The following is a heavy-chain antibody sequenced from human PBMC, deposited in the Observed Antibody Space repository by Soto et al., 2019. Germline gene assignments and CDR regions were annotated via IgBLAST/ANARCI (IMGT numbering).Heavy chain of an antibody. V-gene: IGHV3-48*01. CDR1: GFPFSSSG. Sequence: EAQLVESGGGLVQPGGSLRLSCVGSGFPFSSSGMNWVRQAPRKGLEWLSYITSTSSIYYADSVKGRFTVSRDNAKNSLYLQMNSLTVEDTAVYYCATHKGGGSWDWGQGPVVTVSS. CDR3: ATHKGGGSWD. D-gene: IGHD2-15*01. J-gene: IGHJ4*02. CDR2: ITSTSSI.